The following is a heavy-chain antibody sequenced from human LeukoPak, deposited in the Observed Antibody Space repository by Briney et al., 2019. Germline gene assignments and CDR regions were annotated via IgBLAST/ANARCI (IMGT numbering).Heavy chain of an antibody. CDR2: IYYSGST. CDR1: GGSTSSYY. CDR3: ARAYLDYDSLAFDI. V-gene: IGHV4-59*01. D-gene: IGHD3-22*01. J-gene: IGHJ3*02. Sequence: SETLSLTCTVSGGSTSSYYWSWIRQPPGKGLEWIGYIYYSGSTNYNPSLKSRVTISVDTSKNQFSLKLGSVTAADTAVYYCARAYLDYDSLAFDIWGQGTMVTVSS.